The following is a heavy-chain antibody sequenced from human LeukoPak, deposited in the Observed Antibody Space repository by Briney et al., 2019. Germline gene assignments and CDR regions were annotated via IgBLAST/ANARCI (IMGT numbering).Heavy chain of an antibody. CDR1: GYTFTTFG. CDR3: ARTLMVQGLVGWFDP. V-gene: IGHV1-18*01. J-gene: IGHJ5*02. D-gene: IGHD3-10*01. CDR2: ISTYNGKT. Sequence: ASVKVSCKTSGYTFTTFGITWVRQAPGQGLEWMGWISTYNGKTNYAQKFQGRVTMTTDTSTSTANMELRSLRSDDTAIYYCARTLMVQGLVGWFDPWGQGTLVTVSS.